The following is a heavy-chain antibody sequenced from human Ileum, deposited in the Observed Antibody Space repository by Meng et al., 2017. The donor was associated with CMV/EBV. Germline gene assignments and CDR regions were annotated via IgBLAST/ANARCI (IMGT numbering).Heavy chain of an antibody. V-gene: IGHV1-18*01. J-gene: IGHJ6*02. CDR3: ARRDFHPKYTGMDV. CDR1: GYTFTSHG. D-gene: IGHD1-1*01. CDR2: IKPYNGDT. Sequence: ASVKVSCKASGYTFTSHGINWVRQAPGQGLELMGWIKPYNGDTHYVQKVQGRVTMTTDTPTSTAYMDLRSLRFDDTAIYYCARRDFHPKYTGMDVWGQGTTVTVSS.